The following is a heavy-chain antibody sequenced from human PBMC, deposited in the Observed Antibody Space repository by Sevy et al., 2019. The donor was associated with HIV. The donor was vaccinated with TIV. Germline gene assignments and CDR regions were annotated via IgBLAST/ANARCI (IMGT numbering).Heavy chain of an antibody. D-gene: IGHD3-10*01. J-gene: IGHJ4*02. Sequence: GGSLRLSCAASGFTFSSYAMSWVRQAPGKGLEWVSAISGSGGSTYYADSVKGRFTISRDNSKNTLYLQMNSLRAEDTAVYYCAKEVVKYYYGSGSTFDYWGQRTLVTVSS. V-gene: IGHV3-23*01. CDR1: GFTFSSYA. CDR3: AKEVVKYYYGSGSTFDY. CDR2: ISGSGGST.